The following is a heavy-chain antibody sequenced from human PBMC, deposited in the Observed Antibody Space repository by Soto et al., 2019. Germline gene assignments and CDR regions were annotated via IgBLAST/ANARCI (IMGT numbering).Heavy chain of an antibody. CDR3: ARDLWGYCGADCYPLDV. D-gene: IGHD2-21*02. CDR2: MYNTGST. V-gene: IGHV4-59*01. J-gene: IGHJ6*02. CDR1: GGSISSYY. Sequence: SETLSLTCTVSGGSISSYYWSWIRQPPGKGLEWIGYMYNTGSTVYNPSFKSRVTISVDTSKNQFSLKLNSVTAADTAVYYCARDLWGYCGADCYPLDVWGQGTTVTVSS.